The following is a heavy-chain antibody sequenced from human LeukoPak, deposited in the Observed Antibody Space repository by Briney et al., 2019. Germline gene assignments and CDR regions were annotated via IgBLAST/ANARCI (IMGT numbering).Heavy chain of an antibody. Sequence: PSETLSLTCAVSGGSISSYHWNWIRQPPGKGLEWIGYISYSGSTNYNPSLKSRVTISVDTSKNHLSLKLTSVLAADTAIYYCVRRDNTGWNYFDYWGQGILVTVSS. D-gene: IGHD6-19*01. J-gene: IGHJ4*02. CDR2: ISYSGST. CDR1: GGSISSYH. CDR3: VRRDNTGWNYFDY. V-gene: IGHV4-59*08.